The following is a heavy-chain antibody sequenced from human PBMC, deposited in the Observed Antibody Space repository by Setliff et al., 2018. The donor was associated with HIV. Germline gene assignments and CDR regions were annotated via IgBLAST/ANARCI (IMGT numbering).Heavy chain of an antibody. V-gene: IGHV4-61*09. CDR1: GGSISSGSYY. J-gene: IGHJ4*02. D-gene: IGHD4-17*01. CDR2: IYHSGSA. Sequence: KASETLSLTCTVSGGSISSGSYYWSWIRQPAGKGLEWIGHIYHSGSANYNPSLKSRVIISIDKSKNRFSLKVSSVTAADSAVYYCARFDVTPMTTRDYWGQGTQVTVSS. CDR3: ARFDVTPMTTRDY.